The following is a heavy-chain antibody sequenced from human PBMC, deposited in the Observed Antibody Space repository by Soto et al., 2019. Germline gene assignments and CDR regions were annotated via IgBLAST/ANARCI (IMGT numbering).Heavy chain of an antibody. V-gene: IGHV4-59*01. Sequence: PSETLSLTCAVSGGSISSYYWSWIRQPPGKGLEWIGYIYYSGSTNYNPSLKSRVTISVDTSKNQFSLKLSSVTAADTAVYYCASRRGRRFDYWGQGTLVTVSS. D-gene: IGHD5-12*01. J-gene: IGHJ4*02. CDR3: ASRRGRRFDY. CDR2: IYYSGST. CDR1: GGSISSYY.